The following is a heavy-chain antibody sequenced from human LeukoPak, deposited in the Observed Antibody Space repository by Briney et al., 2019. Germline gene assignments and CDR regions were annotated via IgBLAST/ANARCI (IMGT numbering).Heavy chain of an antibody. CDR2: IDPSDSYT. Sequence: GESLKISCKGSGYSFTSYWISWVRQMPGKGLGWKGRIDPSDSYTNYSPSFQGHVTISADKSISTAYLQWSSLKASDTAMYYCARHRKVVVAANLFDYWGQGTLVTVSS. CDR3: ARHRKVVVAANLFDY. CDR1: GYSFTSYW. V-gene: IGHV5-10-1*01. J-gene: IGHJ4*02. D-gene: IGHD2-15*01.